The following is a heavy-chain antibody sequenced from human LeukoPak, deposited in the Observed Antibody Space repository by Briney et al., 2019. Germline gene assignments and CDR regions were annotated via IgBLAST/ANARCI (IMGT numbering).Heavy chain of an antibody. J-gene: IGHJ4*02. CDR1: GGSISSYY. D-gene: IGHD2-15*01. CDR3: ARLGGAAHFDY. V-gene: IGHV4-59*08. Sequence: SETLSLTCTVSGGSISSYYWSWIRQPAGKGLKWIGYIYYSGSTNYNPSLKSRVTILIHRSKNQFSLKLSSVTAADTAVYYCARLGGAAHFDYWGQGILVTVSS. CDR2: IYYSGST.